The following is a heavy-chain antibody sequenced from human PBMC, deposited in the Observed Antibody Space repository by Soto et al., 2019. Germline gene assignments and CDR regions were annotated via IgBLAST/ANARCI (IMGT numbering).Heavy chain of an antibody. CDR1: GGSISSYY. CDR2: IYYSGST. D-gene: IGHD3-3*02. V-gene: IGHV4-59*01. J-gene: IGHJ5*02. Sequence: QVQLQESGPGLVKPSETLSLTCTVSGGSISSYYWSWIRQPPGKGLEWIGYIYYSGSTNYNPSLKSRVTISVDTSKNQFSLKLSSVTAADTAVYYCARAPRTSINWFDPWGQGTLVTVSS. CDR3: ARAPRTSINWFDP.